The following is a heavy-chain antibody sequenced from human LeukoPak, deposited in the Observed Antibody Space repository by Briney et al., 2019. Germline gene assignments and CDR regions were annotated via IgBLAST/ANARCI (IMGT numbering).Heavy chain of an antibody. D-gene: IGHD7-27*01. CDR3: AKGGSLGFDY. Sequence: GGSLRLPCAASGFSFSNYDMHWVRQAPGKGLEWVAVIRYDGNNKYSADSVKGRFTISRDNSKNTLFLQMNTLRAEDTAVYYCAKGGSLGFDYWAQGTLVTVSS. V-gene: IGHV3-30*02. CDR1: GFSFSNYD. CDR2: IRYDGNNK. J-gene: IGHJ4*02.